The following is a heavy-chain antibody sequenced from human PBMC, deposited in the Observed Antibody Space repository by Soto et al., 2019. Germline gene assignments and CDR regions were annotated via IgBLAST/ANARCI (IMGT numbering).Heavy chain of an antibody. D-gene: IGHD3-22*01. CDR2: IKSDGSGT. Sequence: GGSLRLSCAASGLTFSNYWMHWVRQAPGKGLVWVSRIKSDGSGTRYADSVKGRFAVSTDNAKNTLYLQMNSLRVEDTAVYYCAKDQMEDSSGYYYWGQGTLVTVSS. CDR3: AKDQMEDSSGYYY. V-gene: IGHV3-74*01. J-gene: IGHJ4*02. CDR1: GLTFSNYW.